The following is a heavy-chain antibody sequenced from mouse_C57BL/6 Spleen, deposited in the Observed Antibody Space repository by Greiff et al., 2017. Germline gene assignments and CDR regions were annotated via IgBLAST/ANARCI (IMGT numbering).Heavy chain of an antibody. CDR1: GFTFSDYY. CDR2: INYDGSST. D-gene: IGHD2-5*01. V-gene: IGHV5-16*01. CDR3: ARDRGYSNYFYAMDY. J-gene: IGHJ4*01. Sequence: EVKLVESEGGLVQPGSSMKLSCTASGFTFSDYYMAWVRQVPEKGLEWVANINYDGSSTYYLDSLKSRFIISRDNAKNILYLQMSSLKSEDTATYYCARDRGYSNYFYAMDYWGQGTSVTVSS.